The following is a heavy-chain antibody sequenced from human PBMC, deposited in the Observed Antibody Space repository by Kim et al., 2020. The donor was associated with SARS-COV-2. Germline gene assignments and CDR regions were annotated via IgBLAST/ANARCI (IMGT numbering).Heavy chain of an antibody. CDR1: GYTFTSYG. J-gene: IGHJ6*02. V-gene: IGHV1-18*04. D-gene: IGHD1-1*01. CDR3: ARDVGELEHYYYYGMDV. Sequence: ASVKVSCKASGYTFTSYGISWVRQAPGQGLEWMGWISAYNGNTNYAQKLQGRVTMTTDTSTSTAYMELRSLRSDDTAVYYCARDVGELEHYYYYGMDVWGQGTTVTVSS. CDR2: ISAYNGNT.